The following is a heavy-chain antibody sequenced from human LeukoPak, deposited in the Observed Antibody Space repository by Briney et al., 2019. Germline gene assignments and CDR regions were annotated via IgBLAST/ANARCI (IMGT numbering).Heavy chain of an antibody. Sequence: GGSLRLSCVGSGFTFSRYWLNWVRQTPGRGLEWVSGLTGSGGITYYADSVKGRFTITRDNSKNTVFLQMNSLRAEDTALYYCAKGRYTMVRGVSSFDYWGQGTLVTVSS. CDR1: GFTFSRYW. CDR3: AKGRYTMVRGVSSFDY. V-gene: IGHV3-23*01. D-gene: IGHD3-10*01. CDR2: LTGSGGIT. J-gene: IGHJ4*02.